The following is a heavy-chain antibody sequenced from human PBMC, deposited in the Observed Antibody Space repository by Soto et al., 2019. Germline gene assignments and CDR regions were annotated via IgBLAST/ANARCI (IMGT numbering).Heavy chain of an antibody. V-gene: IGHV1-18*04. J-gene: IGHJ5*02. CDR3: ARDQVSWNYAWFDP. D-gene: IGHD1-7*01. CDR1: GYAFTSYG. CDR2: ISAYNGNT. Sequence: ASVKVSCKASGYAFTSYGISWVRQAPGQGLEWMGWISAYNGNTNYAQKLQGRVTMTTDTSTSTAYMELRSLRSDDTAVYYCARDQVSWNYAWFDPWGQGTLVTVSS.